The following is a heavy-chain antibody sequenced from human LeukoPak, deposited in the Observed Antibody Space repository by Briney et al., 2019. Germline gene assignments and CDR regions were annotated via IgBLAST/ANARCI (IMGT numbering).Heavy chain of an antibody. Sequence: GGALRLFCAASGFPFNSFWMHWVRQAPGKGLVWVSDMNEYSTTIRSAFSVKVPFTISRDNAKSILYPQMNNLRAEDTAMCFCPRGGVNPVDHWGQGTLVTVSS. CDR1: GFPFNSFW. CDR3: PRGGVNPVDH. D-gene: IGHD1-14*01. J-gene: IGHJ4*02. V-gene: IGHV3-74*01. CDR2: MNEYSTTI.